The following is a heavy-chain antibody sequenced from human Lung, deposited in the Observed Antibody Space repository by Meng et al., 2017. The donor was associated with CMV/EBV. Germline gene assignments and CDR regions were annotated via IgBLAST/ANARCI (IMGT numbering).Heavy chain of an antibody. CDR3: ARSPTGDYAMDV. J-gene: IGHJ6*02. V-gene: IGHV4-61*01. CDR1: GGSVRSSFYY. CDR2: IYYSGST. Sequence: SXTXSLXFTVSGGSVRSSFYYWSWIRQSPGKGLEWIGYIYYSGSTDYNTSLKSRVTMSIDTSKNQISLKLSSVTAADTAVYYCARSPTGDYAMDVWGQGTTVTVSS. D-gene: IGHD4-17*01.